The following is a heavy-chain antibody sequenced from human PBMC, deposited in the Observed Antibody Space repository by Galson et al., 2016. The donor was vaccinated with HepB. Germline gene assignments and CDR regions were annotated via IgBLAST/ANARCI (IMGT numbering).Heavy chain of an antibody. CDR1: TNNFINYW. CDR3: ARPHSATSIGYAVWD. CDR2: IYPADSDT. J-gene: IGHJ4*02. D-gene: IGHD3-16*01. V-gene: IGHV5-51*01. Sequence: QSGAEVKKPGESLQISCEDSTNNFINYWIGWVRQMPGKGLEWMGSIYPADSDTRYSPSFQGQVTISVDKSVNTAYLQWSSLKASDTAMYYCARPHSATSIGYAVWDWGQGTQVTVSS.